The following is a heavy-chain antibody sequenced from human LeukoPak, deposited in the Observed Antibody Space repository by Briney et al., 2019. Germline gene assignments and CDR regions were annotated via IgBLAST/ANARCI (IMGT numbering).Heavy chain of an antibody. V-gene: IGHV3-20*04. D-gene: IGHD3-3*02. CDR1: GFTVVDYG. CDR3: ARDRLGPSFSVSHFDL. Sequence: GGSLRLSCATSGFTVVDYGLSWARRAPGKGLEWLCAINYNGAITGYADSVKGRFTISRDNAKNSLYLRMDSLRAEDTALYYCARDRLGPSFSVSHFDLWGQGTLVTVSS. J-gene: IGHJ4*02. CDR2: INYNGAIT.